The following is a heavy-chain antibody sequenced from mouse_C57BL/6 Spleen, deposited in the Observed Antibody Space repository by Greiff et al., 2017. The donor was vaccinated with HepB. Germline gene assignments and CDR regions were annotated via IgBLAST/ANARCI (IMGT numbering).Heavy chain of an antibody. Sequence: QVQLQQPGAELVKPGASVKLSCKASGYTFTSYWMHWVKQRPGQGLEWIGMIHPNSGSTNYNEKFKSKATLTVDKSSSTAYMQLSSLTSEDSAVYYCARSLCAGYYAMDYWGQGTSVTVSS. CDR3: ARSLCAGYYAMDY. D-gene: IGHD6-5*01. CDR2: IHPNSGST. V-gene: IGHV1-64*01. J-gene: IGHJ4*01. CDR1: GYTFTSYW.